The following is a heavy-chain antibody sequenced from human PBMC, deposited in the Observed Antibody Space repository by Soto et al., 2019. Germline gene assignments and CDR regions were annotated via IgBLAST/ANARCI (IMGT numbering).Heavy chain of an antibody. CDR2: IYYSGST. CDR1: GGSISSSSYY. D-gene: IGHD4-17*01. J-gene: IGHJ3*02. V-gene: IGHV4-39*01. CDR3: ASGTVTTDAFDI. Sequence: SETLSLTCTVSGGSISSSSYYWGWIRQPPGKGLEWIGSIYYSGSTYYNPSLKSRVTISVDTSKNQFSLKLSSVTAADMAVYYCASGTVTTDAFDIWGQGTMVTVSS.